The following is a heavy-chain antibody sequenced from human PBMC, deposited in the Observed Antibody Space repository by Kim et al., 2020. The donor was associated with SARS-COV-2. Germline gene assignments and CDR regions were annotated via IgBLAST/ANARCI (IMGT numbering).Heavy chain of an antibody. CDR3: ARRGGNYYDSSGYFDY. J-gene: IGHJ4*02. CDR2: IWYDGSNK. D-gene: IGHD3-22*01. Sequence: GGSLRLSCAASGFTFSSYGMHWVRQAPGKGLEWVAVIWYDGSNKYYADSVKGRFTISRDNSKNTLYLQMNSLRAEDTAVYYCARRGGNYYDSSGYFDYWGQGTLVTVSS. CDR1: GFTFSSYG. V-gene: IGHV3-33*08.